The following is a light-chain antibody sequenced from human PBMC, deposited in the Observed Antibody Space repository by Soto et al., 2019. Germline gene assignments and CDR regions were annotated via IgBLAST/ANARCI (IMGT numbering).Light chain of an antibody. Sequence: ERVMTQSPSTLSVSPGERSTLSCISSQSVGSNLAWYQQKPGQAPRLLIYGASTRATGIPARFSGSGSGTEFTLTISSLQSEDFAVYYCQQYNNWPSWTFGQGTKVDIK. J-gene: IGKJ1*01. V-gene: IGKV3-15*01. CDR3: QQYNNWPSWT. CDR1: QSVGSN. CDR2: GAS.